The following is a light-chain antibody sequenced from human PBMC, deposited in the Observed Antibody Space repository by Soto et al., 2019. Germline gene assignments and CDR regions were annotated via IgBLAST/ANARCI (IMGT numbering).Light chain of an antibody. V-gene: IGLV2-23*01. CDR2: EGS. CDR1: SSDVGSHNP. J-gene: IGLJ1*01. CDR3: CSYAGSSLYV. Sequence: QSALTQPASVSGSPGQSITISCTGTSSDVGSHNPVSWYQQHPGKAPKLMIYEGSKRPSGVSNRFSGTKSGNTASLTISGLQAEYEADYYCCSYAGSSLYVFGTGTKLTVL.